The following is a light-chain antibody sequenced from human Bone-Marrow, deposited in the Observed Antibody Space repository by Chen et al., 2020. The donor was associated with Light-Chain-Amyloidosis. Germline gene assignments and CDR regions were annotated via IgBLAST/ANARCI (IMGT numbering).Light chain of an antibody. CDR1: SGSIATND. V-gene: IGLV6-57*01. CDR2: EDD. CDR3: QSYQGSSQGV. Sequence: NFMLTQPHSVSDSPGKTVTISCTRSSGSIATNDVQWYQQRPGSSPTTVIYEDDQRPSGVPDRFSGSIDRSSNSASLPISGLKTEDEADYYCQSYQGSSQGVFGGGTKLTVL. J-gene: IGLJ3*02.